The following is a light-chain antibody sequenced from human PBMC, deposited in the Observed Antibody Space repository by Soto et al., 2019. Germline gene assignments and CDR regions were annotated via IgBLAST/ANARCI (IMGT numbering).Light chain of an antibody. Sequence: DIQMTQSPSSLSASVGDRVTITCRANQSISRYLNWYQQKPGKAPNLPIYAASSLQSGVPARFSGSGSGTEFTLTISSLQPDDFATYYCQQYNTYSTFGQGTRLEIK. V-gene: IGKV1-39*01. CDR1: QSISRY. CDR3: QQYNTYST. J-gene: IGKJ5*01. CDR2: AAS.